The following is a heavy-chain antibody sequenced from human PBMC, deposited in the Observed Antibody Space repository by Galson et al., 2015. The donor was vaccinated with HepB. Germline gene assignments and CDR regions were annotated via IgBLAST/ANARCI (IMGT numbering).Heavy chain of an antibody. CDR2: ISSSSNTV. V-gene: IGHV3-48*02. CDR1: GFTFSTYD. CDR3: TTLSWVC. J-gene: IGHJ4*02. D-gene: IGHD2-8*01. Sequence: SLRLSCAGSGFTFSTYDMNWVRQAPGKGLEWVSYISSSSNTVQYADSVKDRFSISRDNAKNSLYLQMKNLTDEDTAVYYCTTLSWVCWGQGTLVTVSS.